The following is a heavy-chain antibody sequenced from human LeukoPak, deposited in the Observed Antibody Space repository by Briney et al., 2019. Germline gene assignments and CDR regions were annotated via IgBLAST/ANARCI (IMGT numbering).Heavy chain of an antibody. D-gene: IGHD6-19*01. Sequence: GGSLRLSCAASGFTFSSYAMSWVRQAPGKGLEWVSAISGSGGSTNYAGSVKGRFTTSRDNSENTLYLQLNSLRAEDTALYYCAKGYSSAWYYFDCWGQGTLVTVSS. CDR3: AKGYSSAWYYFDC. J-gene: IGHJ4*02. CDR2: ISGSGGST. CDR1: GFTFSSYA. V-gene: IGHV3-23*01.